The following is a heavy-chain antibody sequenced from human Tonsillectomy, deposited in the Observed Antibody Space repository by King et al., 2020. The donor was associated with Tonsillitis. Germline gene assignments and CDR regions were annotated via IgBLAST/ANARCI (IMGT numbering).Heavy chain of an antibody. V-gene: IGHV2-70*15. CDR2: IDWDDDK. J-gene: IGHJ3*02. CDR1: GFSLSTSGMC. CDR3: ARGYRGYDYEAGFDAFDI. Sequence: LTLKESGPALVKPTQTLTLTCTFSGFSLSTSGMCVSWIRQPPGKALECLARIDWDDDKYYSTSLKTRLTISKDTSKNQVVLTMTNMDPVDTATYYCARGYRGYDYEAGFDAFDIWGQGTMVTVSS. D-gene: IGHD5-12*01.